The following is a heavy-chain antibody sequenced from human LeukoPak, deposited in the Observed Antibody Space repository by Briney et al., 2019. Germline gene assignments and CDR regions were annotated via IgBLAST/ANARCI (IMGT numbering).Heavy chain of an antibody. J-gene: IGHJ4*02. CDR1: GGSISGYY. CDR3: ARGEGSSPPAVYYFDY. Sequence: PSDTLSLTCTVSGGSISGYYWSWIRQPPGKTSEWIGYIYSGSTYYNPSLKSRVTISVDTSKNQFSLKLSSVTAADTAVYYCARGEGSSPPAVYYFDYWGQGTLVTVSS. CDR2: IYSGST. D-gene: IGHD6-6*01. V-gene: IGHV4-59*08.